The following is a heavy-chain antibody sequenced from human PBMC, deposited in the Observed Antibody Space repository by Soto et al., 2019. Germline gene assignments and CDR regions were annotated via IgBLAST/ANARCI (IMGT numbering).Heavy chain of an antibody. J-gene: IGHJ4*02. CDR1: RYTFITYD. CDR2: ITPTFGTA. Sequence: SVQVSFKASRYTFITYDINEVRQATGQGLEWMGGITPTFGTAEYSQKFEDRITITADESTNTVYMDLRSLTSEDTAIYYCARTAPMDAGDKYYYDFWGQGALVTVSS. D-gene: IGHD3-16*01. CDR3: ARTAPMDAGDKYYYDF. V-gene: IGHV1-69*13.